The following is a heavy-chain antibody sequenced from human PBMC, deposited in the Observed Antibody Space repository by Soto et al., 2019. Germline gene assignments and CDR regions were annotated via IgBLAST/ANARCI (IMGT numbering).Heavy chain of an antibody. CDR1: GYTLTSYW. Sequence: LVESLKISCKASGYTLTSYWISWVRQMPGKGLEWMGIIYAGDSDTRYSPSFQGQVTISVDKSITTAYLQWSRLKASDTAMYYCATSASFSGYDYGNSHWGQGTLVTVSS. V-gene: IGHV5-51*01. J-gene: IGHJ4*02. CDR3: ATSASFSGYDYGNSH. CDR2: IYAGDSDT. D-gene: IGHD3-22*01.